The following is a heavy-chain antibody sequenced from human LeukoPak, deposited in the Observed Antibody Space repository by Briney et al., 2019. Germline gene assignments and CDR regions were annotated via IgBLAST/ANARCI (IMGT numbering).Heavy chain of an antibody. CDR3: ARYYCSSTSCYSAYNAYYNYGMDV. Sequence: ASVKVSCKASGYTFTCYYMHWVRQAPGQGLEWMGWINPNSGGTNYAQKFQGRVSMTRDTSISTAYMELSRQRSDDTAMYYCARYYCSSTSCYSAYNAYYNYGMDVWGQGTTVTVSS. D-gene: IGHD2-2*01. J-gene: IGHJ6*02. CDR1: GYTFTCYY. V-gene: IGHV1-2*02. CDR2: INPNSGGT.